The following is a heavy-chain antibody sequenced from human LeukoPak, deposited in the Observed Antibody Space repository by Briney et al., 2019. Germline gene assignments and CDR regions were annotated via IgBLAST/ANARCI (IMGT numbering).Heavy chain of an antibody. V-gene: IGHV3-23*01. J-gene: IGHJ4*02. D-gene: IGHD5-18*01. CDR2: ICTSGDCT. CDR3: ANDLGWIQLNLG. Sequence: PGGSLRLSCAASGFTFKNYGMSWVRQAPGKGLEWVSAICTSGDCTYYGDSVKGRFTISRDNSRNTVYLQMNSLRAEDTAVYYCANDLGWIQLNLGRGQGTLVTVSS. CDR1: GFTFKNYG.